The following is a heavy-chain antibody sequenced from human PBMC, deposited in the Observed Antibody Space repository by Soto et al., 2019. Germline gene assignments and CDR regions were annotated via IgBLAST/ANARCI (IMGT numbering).Heavy chain of an antibody. D-gene: IGHD1-26*01. CDR3: ARISRYCNSGTCLHSYDMDV. CDR2: IWNDGTTQ. J-gene: IGHJ6*02. Sequence: PGGSLRLSCVASGFSLSNYGMQWVRQAPGKGLEWVAHIWNDGTTQNYADTVKGRFTISRDDSKNMLYLQMDSLRAEDTAVFYCARISRYCNSGTCLHSYDMDVWGQGTTVTVSS. CDR1: GFSLSNYG. V-gene: IGHV3-33*03.